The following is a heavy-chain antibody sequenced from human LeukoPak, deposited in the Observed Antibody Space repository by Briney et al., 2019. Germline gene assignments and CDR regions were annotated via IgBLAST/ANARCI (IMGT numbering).Heavy chain of an antibody. CDR3: ARQKKYSTSWYLDY. CDR1: GYSFTSYW. CDR2: IYPGDSDT. J-gene: IGHJ4*02. V-gene: IGHV5-51*01. D-gene: IGHD6-13*01. Sequence: GASLQISCKGSGYSFTSYWIGWVRQLPGKGLEWMGVIYPGDSDTRYSPSFQGQVTISADKSISTAYLQWSSLRASDTAMYYSARQKKYSTSWYLDYWGQGTLVTVSS.